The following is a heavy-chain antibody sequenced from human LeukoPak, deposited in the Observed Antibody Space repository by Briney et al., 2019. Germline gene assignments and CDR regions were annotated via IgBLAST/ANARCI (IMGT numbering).Heavy chain of an antibody. Sequence: PGGSLRLSCAASGFTFSSYSMNWVRQAPGKGLEWVSYISSSSSTIYYADSVKGRFTISRDNAKNSLYLQMNSLRAEDTAVYYCARDRGSGNYDYWGQGTLVTVSS. CDR2: ISSSSSTI. CDR3: ARDRGSGNYDY. V-gene: IGHV3-48*04. D-gene: IGHD1-26*01. CDR1: GFTFSSYS. J-gene: IGHJ4*02.